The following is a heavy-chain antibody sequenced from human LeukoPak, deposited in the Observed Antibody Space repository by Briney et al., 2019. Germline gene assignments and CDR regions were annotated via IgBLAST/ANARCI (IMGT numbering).Heavy chain of an antibody. V-gene: IGHV1-24*01. J-gene: IGHJ2*01. CDR1: GYTLTELS. Sequence: ASVKVSCKVSGYTLTELSVHWVRQAPGKGLEWMGGFDPEDGETIYAQKFQGRVTMTEDTSTDTAYMELSSLRSEDTAVYYCATKLRGYSGYDSYWYFDLWGRGTLVTVSS. CDR2: FDPEDGET. CDR3: ATKLRGYSGYDSYWYFDL. D-gene: IGHD5-12*01.